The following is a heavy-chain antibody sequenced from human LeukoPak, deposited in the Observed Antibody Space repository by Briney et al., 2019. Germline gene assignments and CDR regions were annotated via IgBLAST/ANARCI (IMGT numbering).Heavy chain of an antibody. J-gene: IGHJ4*02. CDR2: ISYDGSNK. CDR1: GFTFSSYA. CDR3: ARGPNYGDYIN. D-gene: IGHD4-17*01. Sequence: GGSLRLPCAASGFTFSSYAMHWVRQAPGKGLEWVAVISYDGSNKYYADSVKGRFTISRDNSKNTLYLQMNSLRAEDTAVYYCARGPNYGDYINWGQGTLVTVSS. V-gene: IGHV3-30*04.